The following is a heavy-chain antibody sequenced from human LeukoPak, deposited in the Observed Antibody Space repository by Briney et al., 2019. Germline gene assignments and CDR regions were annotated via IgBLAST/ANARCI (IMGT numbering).Heavy chain of an antibody. D-gene: IGHD2-15*01. CDR2: ISSSSSTI. V-gene: IGHV3-48*01. CDR3: ARDRFPEDCSGGSCFGAFDY. CDR1: GFTFSSYE. J-gene: IGHJ4*02. Sequence: GGSLRLSCAASGFTFSSYEMNWVRQAPGKGLEWVSYISSSSSTIYYADSVKGRFTISRDDAKNSLYLQMSGLRAEDTAVYYCARDRFPEDCSGGSCFGAFDYWGQGTLVTVSS.